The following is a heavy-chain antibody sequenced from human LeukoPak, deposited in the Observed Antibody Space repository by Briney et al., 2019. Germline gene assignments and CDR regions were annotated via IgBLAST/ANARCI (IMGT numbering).Heavy chain of an antibody. V-gene: IGHV3-66*01. CDR3: AGRAAKYGMDV. CDR1: GFTVSSSY. Sequence: GGSLRLSCAPSGFTVSSSYMSWVRQAPGKGLEWVSIIYSSGSTYYADSVKGRSTISRDNSKNTLYLQMNSLRAEDTGLYYCAGRAAKYGMDVWGQGILVTVSS. J-gene: IGHJ4*02. D-gene: IGHD1-14*01. CDR2: IYSSGST.